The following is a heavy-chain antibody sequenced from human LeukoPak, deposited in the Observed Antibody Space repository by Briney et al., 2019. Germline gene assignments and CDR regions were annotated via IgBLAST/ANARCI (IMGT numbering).Heavy chain of an antibody. J-gene: IGHJ6*04. CDR2: ISYDGSNK. CDR3: ARPEGWLADYYYYGMDV. Sequence: PGGSLRLSCAASGFTFSSYAMHWVRKAPGKGLEWVAVISYDGSNKYYADSVKGRFTISRDNSKNTLYLQMNSLRAEDTAVSYCARPEGWLADYYYYGMDVWGKGTTVTVSS. CDR1: GFTFSSYA. D-gene: IGHD6-19*01. V-gene: IGHV3-30*04.